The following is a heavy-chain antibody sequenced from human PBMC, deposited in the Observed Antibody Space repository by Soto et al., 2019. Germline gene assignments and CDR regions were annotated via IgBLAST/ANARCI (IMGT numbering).Heavy chain of an antibody. CDR2: INPNSGGT. V-gene: IGHV1-2*04. J-gene: IGHJ5*02. CDR3: ARAGYSGYAPNWFDP. D-gene: IGHD5-12*01. CDR1: GYTFTGYY. Sequence: ASLKVSRKTSGYTFTGYYMHWVRQAPGQGLEWMGWINPNSGGTNYAQKFQGWVTMTRDTSISTAYMELSRLRSDDTAVYYCARAGYSGYAPNWFDPWGQGTLVTVSS.